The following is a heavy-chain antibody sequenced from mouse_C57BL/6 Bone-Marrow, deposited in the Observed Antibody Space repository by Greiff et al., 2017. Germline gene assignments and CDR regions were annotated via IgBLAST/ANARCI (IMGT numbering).Heavy chain of an antibody. CDR2: IRNKANGYTT. CDR3: ASLSPGRFAMDY. D-gene: IGHD3-1*01. Sequence: EVKLMESGGGLVQPGGSLSLSCAASGFTFTDYYMSWVRQPPGKALEWLGFIRNKANGYTTEYSASVKGRFTISRDNSQSIRYLQMNARRAEDSATYHCASLSPGRFAMDYWGQGTSVTVSS. J-gene: IGHJ4*01. V-gene: IGHV7-3*01. CDR1: GFTFTDYY.